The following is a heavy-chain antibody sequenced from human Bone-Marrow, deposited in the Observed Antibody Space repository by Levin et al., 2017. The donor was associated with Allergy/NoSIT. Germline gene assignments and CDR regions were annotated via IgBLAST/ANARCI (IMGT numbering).Heavy chain of an antibody. Sequence: GESLKISCAASGFSFSDSEIHWVRQASGKGLEWLGRIRTKPNNHAASYVASVTGRFTITRDDSKNMAYLQMNSLRAEDTALYYCARHFGASSWYPVDYWGQGTLVTVSS. V-gene: IGHV3-73*01. CDR2: IRTKPNNHAA. CDR1: GFSFSDSE. D-gene: IGHD6-13*01. CDR3: ARHFGASSWYPVDY. J-gene: IGHJ4*02.